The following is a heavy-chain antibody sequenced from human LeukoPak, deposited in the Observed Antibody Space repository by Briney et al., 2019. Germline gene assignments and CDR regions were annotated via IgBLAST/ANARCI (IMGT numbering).Heavy chain of an antibody. J-gene: IGHJ4*02. Sequence: GGSLRLSCAASGFTFSSHSMNWVRQAPGKGLEWVSSISSSSSYIYYADSVKGRFTISRDNAKNSLFLQMNSLRAEDTAIYYCARSLTTLTYEGYWGQGTLVTVSS. CDR2: ISSSSSYI. CDR3: ARSLTTLTYEGY. CDR1: GFTFSSHS. D-gene: IGHD1-1*01. V-gene: IGHV3-21*04.